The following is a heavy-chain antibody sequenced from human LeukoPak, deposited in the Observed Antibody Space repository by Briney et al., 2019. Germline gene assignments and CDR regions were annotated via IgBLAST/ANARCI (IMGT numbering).Heavy chain of an antibody. CDR2: IYYSGST. D-gene: IGHD1-26*01. CDR3: ARGGGSYYRGGWFDP. V-gene: IGHV4-59*01. J-gene: IGHJ5*02. CDR1: GGSISSYY. Sequence: SETLSLTCTVSGGSISSYYWSWIRQPPGKGLEWIGYIYYSGSTNYNPSLKSRVTISVDTSKNQFSLKLSSVTAADTAVYYCARGGGSYYRGGWFDPWGQGTLVTVSS.